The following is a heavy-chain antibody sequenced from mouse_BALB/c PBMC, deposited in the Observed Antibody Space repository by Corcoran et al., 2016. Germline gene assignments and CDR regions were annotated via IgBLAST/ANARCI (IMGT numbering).Heavy chain of an antibody. CDR2: ILPGSGST. J-gene: IGHJ4*01. V-gene: IGHV1-9*01. D-gene: IGHD3-1*01. CDR1: GYTFSSYW. Sequence: QVQLQQSGAELMKPGASVKISCKATGYTFSSYWIEWVKQRPGHGLEWIGEILPGSGSTNYNEKFKGKATFTADTSSNTAYMQLSSLTSEDSAVYYCARKGDSDEFYYAMDYWGQGTAVTVSA. CDR3: ARKGDSDEFYYAMDY.